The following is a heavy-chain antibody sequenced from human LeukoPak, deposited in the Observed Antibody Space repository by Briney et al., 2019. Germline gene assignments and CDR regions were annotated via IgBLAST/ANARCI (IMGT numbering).Heavy chain of an antibody. D-gene: IGHD3-22*01. CDR2: IKQDGRDK. CDR3: AREPYYYDSSGHDY. Sequence: PGGSLRLSCAASGFTFSSFWMSWVRQAPGKGLEWVANIKQDGRDKYYVDSVKGRFTISRDNAKNSLYLQMNSLRAEDTAVYYCAREPYYYDSSGHDYWGQGTLVTVSS. V-gene: IGHV3-7*03. J-gene: IGHJ4*02. CDR1: GFTFSSFW.